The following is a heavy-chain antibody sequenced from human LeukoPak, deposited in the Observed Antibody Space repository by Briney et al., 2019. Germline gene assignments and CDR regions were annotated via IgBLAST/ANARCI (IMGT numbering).Heavy chain of an antibody. J-gene: IGHJ4*02. Sequence: ASVKVSCKASGYTFTGYYMHWVRQAPGQGLEWMGIINPSGGSTSYAQKFQGRVTMTRDTSTSTVYMELSSLRSEDTAVYYCARETTGGATTSQLDYWGQGTLVTVSS. CDR2: INPSGGST. CDR3: ARETTGGATTSQLDY. D-gene: IGHD1-26*01. V-gene: IGHV1-46*01. CDR1: GYTFTGYY.